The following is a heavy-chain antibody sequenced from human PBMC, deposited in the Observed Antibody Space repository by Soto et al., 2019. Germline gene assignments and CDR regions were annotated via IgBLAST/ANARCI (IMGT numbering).Heavy chain of an antibody. CDR2: ISTSGSTV. CDR1: RFTFSTYE. V-gene: IGHV3-48*03. Sequence: PGGSLRLSCAASRFTFSTYEMNWVSQAPGKGLEWVSYISTSGSTVYYTDSVKGRFTISRDNTRNSLYLQMNSLRDEDTALYYCVRYCSTTLCNGVATRTFDYWGQGTLVTVSS. CDR3: VRYCSTTLCNGVATRTFDY. J-gene: IGHJ4*02. D-gene: IGHD2-2*01.